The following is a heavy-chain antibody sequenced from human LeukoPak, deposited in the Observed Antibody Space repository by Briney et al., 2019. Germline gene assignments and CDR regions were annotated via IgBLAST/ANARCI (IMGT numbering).Heavy chain of an antibody. D-gene: IGHD1-26*01. CDR2: IKQDGSEK. J-gene: IGHJ4*02. Sequence: GGSLRLSCAASGFTFSSYWMSWVRQAPGKGLEWVANIKQDGSEKYYVDSVKGRFTISRDNAKNSLYLQMNSLRAEDTAVYYCAKDPTYYLSNIAFDYWGQGTLVTVSS. V-gene: IGHV3-7*03. CDR3: AKDPTYYLSNIAFDY. CDR1: GFTFSSYW.